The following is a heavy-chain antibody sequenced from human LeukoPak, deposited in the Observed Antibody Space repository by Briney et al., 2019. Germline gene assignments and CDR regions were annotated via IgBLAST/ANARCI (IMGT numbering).Heavy chain of an antibody. V-gene: IGHV4-59*12. Sequence: SETLSLTCTVSGGSISSYYWSWIRQPPGKGLQWIGYIHYSGSTYYNPSLKSRVTISVDKSKNQFSLKLSSVTAADTAVYYCARTYGSGNAFDIWGQGTMVTVSS. CDR1: GGSISSYY. CDR3: ARTYGSGNAFDI. J-gene: IGHJ3*02. CDR2: IHYSGST. D-gene: IGHD3-10*01.